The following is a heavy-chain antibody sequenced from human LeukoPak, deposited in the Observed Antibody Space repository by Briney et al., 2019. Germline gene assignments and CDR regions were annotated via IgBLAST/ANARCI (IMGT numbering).Heavy chain of an antibody. CDR3: ARPRGYSYPYYFDY. D-gene: IGHD5-18*01. CDR2: IYPGDSDT. CDR1: GYSFTNYW. Sequence: GESLKISCKGSGYSFTNYWIGWVRQMPGKGLEWMGTIYPGDSDTRYNPSFQGQVTISADKSISIAYLQWSSLKASDTAMYYCARPRGYSYPYYFDYWGQGTLVTVSS. V-gene: IGHV5-51*01. J-gene: IGHJ4*02.